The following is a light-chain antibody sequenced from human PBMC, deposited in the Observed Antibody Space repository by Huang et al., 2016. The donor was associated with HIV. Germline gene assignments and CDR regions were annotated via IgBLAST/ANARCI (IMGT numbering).Light chain of an antibody. Sequence: DIQMTQSPSSLSASVGDRVTITCRASQSISTDLNWYQQKPGKAPKVLIFAASSFQSGVPSRFSGSGSGTDFTLTISSLHTEDVATYYCQQSYRIPYTFGQGTKLEIK. V-gene: IGKV1-39*01. J-gene: IGKJ2*01. CDR3: QQSYRIPYT. CDR1: QSISTD. CDR2: AAS.